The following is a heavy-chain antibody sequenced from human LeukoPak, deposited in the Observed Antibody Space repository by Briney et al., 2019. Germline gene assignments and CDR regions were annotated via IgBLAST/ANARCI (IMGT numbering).Heavy chain of an antibody. J-gene: IGHJ6*02. CDR1: GFTFSSYS. CDR3: ALINAIRIAAADSYYYGMDV. V-gene: IGHV3-23*01. Sequence: QPGGSLRLSCAASGFTFSSYSMSWVRQAPGKGLEWVSAISGSGGSTYYADSVKGRFTISRDNSKNTLYLQMSSLRAEDTAVYYCALINAIRIAAADSYYYGMDVWGQGTTVTVSS. D-gene: IGHD6-13*01. CDR2: ISGSGGST.